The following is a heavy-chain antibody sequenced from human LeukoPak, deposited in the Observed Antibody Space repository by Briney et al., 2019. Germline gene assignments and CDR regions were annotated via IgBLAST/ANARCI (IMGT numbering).Heavy chain of an antibody. CDR2: IYYSGST. D-gene: IGHD3-22*01. CDR3: TRGSIAYYYMDV. V-gene: IGHV4-59*01. Sequence: SETLSLTLKVAGGSIISFYWSWIRRPPGRGQKWIGNIYYSGSTNYNPSLKSRVPISVDTSKNQFSLKLSSVTAADTAVYYCTRGSIAYYYMDVWGKGTTVTISS. J-gene: IGHJ6*03. CDR1: GGSIISFY.